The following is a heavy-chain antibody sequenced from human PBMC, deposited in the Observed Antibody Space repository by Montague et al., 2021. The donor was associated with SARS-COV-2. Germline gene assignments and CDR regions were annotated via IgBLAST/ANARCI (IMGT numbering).Heavy chain of an antibody. D-gene: IGHD3-22*01. CDR1: GWSFNDNY. J-gene: IGHJ4*02. CDR3: ARGRVGITMILVVIGYSYYFDY. Sequence: SETLSLTCAVYGWSFNDNYWSWFRQPPGKELEWFGQINHCGSTNYNPSLKIRLTISVETSKNKFFPKLRFMTAADTAVYYCARGRVGITMILVVIGYSYYFDYWGQGTLVTVSS. V-gene: IGHV4-34*01. CDR2: INHCGST.